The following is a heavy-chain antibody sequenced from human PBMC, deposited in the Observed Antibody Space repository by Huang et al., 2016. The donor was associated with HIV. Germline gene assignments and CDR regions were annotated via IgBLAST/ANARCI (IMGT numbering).Heavy chain of an antibody. CDR1: GFSLKSYN. D-gene: IGHD5-18*01. V-gene: IGHV3-21*01. CDR2: ISSSGMPS. Sequence: EVRLTESGGGLVKAGGSLRHSCEASGFSLKSYNMNWGRQAPLRGLEFGSSISSSGMPSYYTNSMRGRFVISRDNSRNSLYLQMNRLRPEDTAIYYCVRYLKDTLSSIDVFDMWGQGTLVTVSS. CDR3: VRYLKDTLSSIDVFDM. J-gene: IGHJ3*02.